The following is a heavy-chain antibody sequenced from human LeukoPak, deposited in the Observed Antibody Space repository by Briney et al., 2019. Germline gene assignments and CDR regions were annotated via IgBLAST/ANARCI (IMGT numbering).Heavy chain of an antibody. CDR3: ARVVRVGTVDY. D-gene: IGHD3-10*01. V-gene: IGHV1-18*01. CDR2: ISAYKGNT. CDR1: GYTFTSYG. Sequence: ASVKVSCKASGYTFTSYGISWVRQAPGQGLEWMGWISAYKGNTNSAQKLQGRVTMTTVTSTSTAYMKLRSLRSDDTAVYYCARVVRVGTVDYWGQGTLVTVSS. J-gene: IGHJ4*02.